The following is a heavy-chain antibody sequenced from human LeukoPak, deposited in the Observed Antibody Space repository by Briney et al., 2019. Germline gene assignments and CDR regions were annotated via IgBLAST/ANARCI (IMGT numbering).Heavy chain of an antibody. CDR1: VGSISSSSYY. Sequence: SETLSLTCTVSVGSISSSSYYWGWIRQPPGKGLEWIGSIYYSGSTYNNPSLKSRVTISVDTSKNQFSLKLSSVTAADTAVYYCARRQEHPTVFGVVSYFDYWGQGTLVTVSS. CDR2: IYYSGST. CDR3: ARRQEHPTVFGVVSYFDY. J-gene: IGHJ4*02. D-gene: IGHD3-3*01. V-gene: IGHV4-39*07.